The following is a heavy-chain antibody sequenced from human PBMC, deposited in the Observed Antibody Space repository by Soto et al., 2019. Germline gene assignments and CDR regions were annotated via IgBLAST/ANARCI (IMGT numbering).Heavy chain of an antibody. CDR1: GGSFSGYY. CDR2: INHSGST. D-gene: IGHD5-18*01. Sequence: QVQLQQWGAGLLKPSETLSLTCAVYGGSFSGYYWSWIRQPPGQGLEWIGEINHSGSTNYNPSRKTRVTISVDTTKNQCSLKLSSVTAADTAVYYCARGYSYRLGYWGQGTLVTVSS. J-gene: IGHJ4*02. V-gene: IGHV4-34*01. CDR3: ARGYSYRLGY.